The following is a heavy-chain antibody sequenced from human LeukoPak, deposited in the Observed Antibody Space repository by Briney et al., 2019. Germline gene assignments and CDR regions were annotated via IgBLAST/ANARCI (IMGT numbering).Heavy chain of an antibody. CDR1: GFTFSSYA. V-gene: IGHV3-23*01. D-gene: IGHD5-12*01. J-gene: IGHJ4*02. CDR2: ISGGGGTT. Sequence: GGSLRLSCAASGFTFSSYAMNWVRQAPGKGLEWVSAISGGGGTTYYADSVKGRFTISRDDSKNTLFLQMNSLRAEDTAVYYCAKDREGLSSGYDLEYFDCWGRGTLVTVSS. CDR3: AKDREGLSSGYDLEYFDC.